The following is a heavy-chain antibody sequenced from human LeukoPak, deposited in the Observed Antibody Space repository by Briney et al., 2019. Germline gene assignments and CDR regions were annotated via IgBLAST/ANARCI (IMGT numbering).Heavy chain of an antibody. CDR3: ASKVGYCSGGSCYS. D-gene: IGHD2-15*01. Sequence: GGSLRLSCAASGFTFSSYAMSWVRQAPGKGLEWISAISGSGGSTYYADSVKGRFTISRDNSKNTLYLQMNSLRAEDTAVYYCASKVGYCSGGSCYSWGQGTLVTVSS. CDR1: GFTFSSYA. J-gene: IGHJ4*02. CDR2: ISGSGGST. V-gene: IGHV3-23*01.